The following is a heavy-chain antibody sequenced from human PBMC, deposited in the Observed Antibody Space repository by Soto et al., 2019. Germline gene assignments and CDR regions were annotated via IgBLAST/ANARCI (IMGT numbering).Heavy chain of an antibody. Sequence: QVQLVQSGAEVKKPGASVKVSCKASDKTFLSYGISWVRQGPGQGLEWMGWISPYNGNTNYAQKLQGRVTMTTDTSPSTAYMELRSLRSDDTAVYYCATQIDTVMVFRDWGQGTLVTVSS. J-gene: IGHJ4*02. CDR3: ATQIDTVMVFRD. CDR2: ISPYNGNT. V-gene: IGHV1-18*01. D-gene: IGHD5-18*01. CDR1: DKTFLSYG.